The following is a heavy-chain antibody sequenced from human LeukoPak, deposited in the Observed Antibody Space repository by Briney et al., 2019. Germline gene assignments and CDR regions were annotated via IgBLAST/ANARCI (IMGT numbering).Heavy chain of an antibody. J-gene: IGHJ4*02. V-gene: IGHV3-7*01. CDR1: GVNINSFF. CDR2: IKQDGSEK. D-gene: IGHD3-10*01. Sequence: WGALRLPCAASGVNINSFFMNWGRPAPRKGVGWVGHIKQDGSEKYYVDAVKGRFTISRDNAKNSLYLQMNRLRAEDTAVYYCARDFMVRGLRPLPPPRWGQGTLVTVSS. CDR3: ARDFMVRGLRPLPPPR.